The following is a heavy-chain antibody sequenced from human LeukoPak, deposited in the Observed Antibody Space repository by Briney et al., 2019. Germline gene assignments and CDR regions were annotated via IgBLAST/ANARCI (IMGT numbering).Heavy chain of an antibody. CDR2: IYYSGST. V-gene: IGHV4-30-4*01. CDR1: GGSISSGDYY. CDR3: ARADLEQQLWGPYFDY. J-gene: IGHJ4*02. Sequence: SETLSLTCTVSGGSISSGDYYWSWIRQPPGKGLEWIGYIYYSGSTYYNPSLKSRVTISVDTSKNQFSLKLSSVTAADTAVYYCARADLEQQLWGPYFDYWGQGTLVTVSS. D-gene: IGHD6-13*01.